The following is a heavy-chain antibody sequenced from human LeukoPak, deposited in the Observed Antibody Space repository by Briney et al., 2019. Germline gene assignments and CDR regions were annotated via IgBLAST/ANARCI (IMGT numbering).Heavy chain of an antibody. CDR1: GGTFSSYA. J-gene: IGHJ4*02. Sequence: SVKVSCKASGGTFSSYAISWVRQAPGQGLEWMGGIIPIFGTANYAQKFQGRVTITTDESTSTAYMELSSLRPEDTAVYYRARDRGCSSTSCYRLSHFDYWGQGTLVTVSS. CDR3: ARDRGCSSTSCYRLSHFDY. CDR2: IIPIFGTA. D-gene: IGHD2-2*01. V-gene: IGHV1-69*05.